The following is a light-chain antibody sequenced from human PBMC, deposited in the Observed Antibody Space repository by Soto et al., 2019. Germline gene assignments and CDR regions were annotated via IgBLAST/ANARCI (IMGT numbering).Light chain of an antibody. V-gene: IGKV3-20*01. CDR2: GAS. Sequence: EIVLTQSPGILSLSPGERATLSCRASQSIKNNQLAWYKQTPGQAPRLLIYGASSRATGIPDRFSGSGSGTDFTLTISRLEPEDFAVYCCQQHGISHITFGQGTRLEI. CDR1: QSIKNNQ. J-gene: IGKJ5*01. CDR3: QQHGISHIT.